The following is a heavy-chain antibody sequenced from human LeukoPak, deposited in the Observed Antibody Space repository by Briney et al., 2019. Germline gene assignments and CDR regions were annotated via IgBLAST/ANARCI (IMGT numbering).Heavy chain of an antibody. D-gene: IGHD1-26*01. V-gene: IGHV3-9*01. CDR1: GYTFTGYY. J-gene: IGHJ6*02. CDR3: AKEVVGATTRRYYYYYGMDV. CDR2: ISWNSGSI. Sequence: SCKASGYTFTGYYMHWVRQAPGKGLEWVSGISWNSGSIGYADSVKGRFTISRDNAKNSLYLQMNSLRAEDTALYYCAKEVVGATTRRYYYYYGMDVWGQGTTVTVSS.